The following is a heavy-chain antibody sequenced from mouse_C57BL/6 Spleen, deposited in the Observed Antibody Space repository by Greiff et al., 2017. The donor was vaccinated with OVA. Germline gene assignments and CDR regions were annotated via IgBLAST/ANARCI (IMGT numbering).Heavy chain of an antibody. D-gene: IGHD4-1*01. Sequence: EVKLVESGEGLVKPGGSLKLSCAASGFTFSSYAMSWVRQTPEKRLEWVAYISSGGDYIYYADTVKGRFTISRDNARNTLYLQMSSLKSEDTAMYYCTREANWDRYFDVWGTGTMVTVSS. CDR1: GFTFSSYA. J-gene: IGHJ1*03. CDR3: TREANWDRYFDV. V-gene: IGHV5-9-1*02. CDR2: ISSGGDYI.